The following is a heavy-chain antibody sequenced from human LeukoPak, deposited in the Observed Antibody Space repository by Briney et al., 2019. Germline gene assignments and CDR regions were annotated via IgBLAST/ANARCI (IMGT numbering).Heavy chain of an antibody. CDR2: VRPDGREQ. CDR1: GFTFNTYW. Sequence: VQPGGSLRLSCSASGFTFNTYWMSWVRQAPGKGLQWVANVRPDGREQRYVDSVKGRFTISRDNAKNLVYLQMNSLRAEDTAVYYCARDFRYYGSGTSYSYAFDIWGQGTMVTVSS. D-gene: IGHD3-10*01. J-gene: IGHJ3*02. CDR3: ARDFRYYGSGTSYSYAFDI. V-gene: IGHV3-7*01.